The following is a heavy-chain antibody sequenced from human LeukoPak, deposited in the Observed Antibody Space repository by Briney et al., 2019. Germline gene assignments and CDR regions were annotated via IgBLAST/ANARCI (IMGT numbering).Heavy chain of an antibody. V-gene: IGHV3-64*01. D-gene: IGHD3-22*01. CDR1: GFTFSSYA. CDR3: ARDNYYDSSGYFTSYYFDY. CDR2: ISSNGGST. J-gene: IGHJ4*02. Sequence: GESLRLSCAASGFTFSSYAMHWVRQAPGKGLEYVSAISSNGGSTYYANSVKGRFTISRDNSKNTLYLQMGSLRAEDMAVYYCARDNYYDSSGYFTSYYFDYWGQGTPVTVSS.